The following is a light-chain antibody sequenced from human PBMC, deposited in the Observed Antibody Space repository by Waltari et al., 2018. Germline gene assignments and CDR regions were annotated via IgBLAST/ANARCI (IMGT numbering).Light chain of an antibody. CDR1: QSIGPW. Sequence: DPQMTQSPSTLSAYVGDRVPIPCRASQSIGPWLAWYQQKPGKAPKLLIYKASLQSGVPSRFSGSGSGTEFTLTISSLQPDDIAMYYCQHFNGFPWTFGQGTKVEVK. CDR2: KAS. J-gene: IGKJ1*01. CDR3: QHFNGFPWT. V-gene: IGKV1-5*03.